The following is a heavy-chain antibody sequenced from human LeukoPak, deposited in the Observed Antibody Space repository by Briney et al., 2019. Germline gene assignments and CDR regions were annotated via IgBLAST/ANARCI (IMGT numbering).Heavy chain of an antibody. V-gene: IGHV1-8*01. CDR1: GYTFTSYD. D-gene: IGHD3-22*01. Sequence: APVKVSCKASGYTFTSYDINWVRQATGQGLEWMGWMNPNSGNTGYAQKFQGRVTMTRNTSISTAYMELSSLRSEDTAVYYCARGRRYYDSSGYYYYPDYWGQGTLVTVSS. CDR3: ARGRRYYDSSGYYYYPDY. J-gene: IGHJ4*02. CDR2: MNPNSGNT.